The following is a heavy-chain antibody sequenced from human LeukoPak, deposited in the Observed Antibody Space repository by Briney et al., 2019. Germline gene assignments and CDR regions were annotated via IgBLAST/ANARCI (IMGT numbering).Heavy chain of an antibody. CDR3: ARMLAPATAIHGRLGDHLPY. CDR2: INPNSGGT. V-gene: IGHV1-2*02. D-gene: IGHD2-2*02. CDR1: GYTFTEYY. J-gene: IGHJ4*02. Sequence: ASVKVSCKASGYTFTEYYMHWVRQAPGQGLEWMGWINPNSGGTNYAQKFQGRITMTRDTSINTAYMELTRLRSDDTAVYYCARMLAPATAIHGRLGDHLPYWGQGTLVTVSS.